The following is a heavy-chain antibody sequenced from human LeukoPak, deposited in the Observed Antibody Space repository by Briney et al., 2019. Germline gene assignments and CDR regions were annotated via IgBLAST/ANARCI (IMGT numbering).Heavy chain of an antibody. J-gene: IGHJ4*02. V-gene: IGHV4-34*01. D-gene: IGHD2-2*01. CDR3: ARGRHSVPAAIRY. CDR1: GGSFSGYY. Sequence: NASETLSLTWAVYGGSFSGYYWSWLRQPPGKGLEWLGEINHSGSTNYNPSLKSRVTISVDTSKNQFSLKLSSVTAADTAVYYCARGRHSVPAAIRYWGQGTLVTVSS. CDR2: INHSGST.